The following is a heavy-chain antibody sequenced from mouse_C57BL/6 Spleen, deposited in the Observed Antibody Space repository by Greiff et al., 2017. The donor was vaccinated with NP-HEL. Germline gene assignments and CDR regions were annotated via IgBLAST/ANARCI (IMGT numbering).Heavy chain of an antibody. J-gene: IGHJ3*01. CDR2: IDPNSGGT. Sequence: QVQLQQPGAELVKPGASVKLSCKASGYTFTSYWMHWVKQRPGRGLEWIGRIDPNSGGTKYNEKFKSKATLTVDKPSGTAYMQLSSLTSEDSAVYYCARSGYYGNTLAYWGQGTLVTVSA. D-gene: IGHD2-1*01. CDR1: GYTFTSYW. CDR3: ARSGYYGNTLAY. V-gene: IGHV1-72*01.